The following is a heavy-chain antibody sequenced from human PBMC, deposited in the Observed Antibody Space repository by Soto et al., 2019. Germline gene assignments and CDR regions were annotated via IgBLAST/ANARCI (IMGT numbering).Heavy chain of an antibody. CDR3: ARTQSVFDY. CDR1: GDSVSSKSAA. V-gene: IGHV6-1*01. CDR2: TYYRSKCYN. Sequence: SQTLSLTCAISGDSVSSKSAAWNWIRQSPSRGLEWLGRTYYRSKCYNEYEESVKSRITINPDTSKNKFSLQLNSVTPEDTAMYYCARTQSVFDYWGQGTQVTVSS. J-gene: IGHJ4*02.